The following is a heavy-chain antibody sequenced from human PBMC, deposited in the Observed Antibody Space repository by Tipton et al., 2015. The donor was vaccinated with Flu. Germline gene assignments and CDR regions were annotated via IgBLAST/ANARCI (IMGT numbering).Heavy chain of an antibody. CDR1: GGSISTSH. CDR2: IYYSGST. V-gene: IGHV4-59*08. D-gene: IGHD6-13*01. J-gene: IGHJ5*02. CDR3: ARLTAAAFDP. Sequence: TLSLTCTVSGGSISTSHWSWIRQPPGKGLEWIAYIYYSGSTSYNPSLKSRVTISIDTSKNQFSLKLSSVTAADTAVYYCARLTAAAFDPWGQGTLVTVSS.